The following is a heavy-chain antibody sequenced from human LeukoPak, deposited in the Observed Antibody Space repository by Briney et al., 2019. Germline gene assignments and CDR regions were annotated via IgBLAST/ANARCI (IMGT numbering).Heavy chain of an antibody. CDR1: GFTFSRYG. CDR2: IWYDGSNK. V-gene: IGHV3-33*01. CDR3: ARDSTVTAGFDY. J-gene: IGHJ4*02. D-gene: IGHD2-21*02. Sequence: GGSLRLSCAASGFTFSRYGMHWVRQATGRGLEWVAVIWYDGSNKYYADSVKGRFTISRDNSKNTLYLQMNSLRAEDTAVYYCARDSTVTAGFDYWGQGTLVTVSS.